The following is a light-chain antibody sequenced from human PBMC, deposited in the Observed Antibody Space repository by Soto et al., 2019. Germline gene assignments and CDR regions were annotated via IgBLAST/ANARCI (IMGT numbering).Light chain of an antibody. CDR2: KAS. CDR1: QSVSTW. CDR3: QQYNVHSPWT. V-gene: IGKV1-5*03. Sequence: DIQMTQSPSTLSASVGDRVTITCRASQSVSTWLAWYQQKPGKAPHLLIFKASTLESGVPSRFSGSGSGTEFTLTITSLQPYDFATYDCQQYNVHSPWTFGQGTKVEIK. J-gene: IGKJ1*01.